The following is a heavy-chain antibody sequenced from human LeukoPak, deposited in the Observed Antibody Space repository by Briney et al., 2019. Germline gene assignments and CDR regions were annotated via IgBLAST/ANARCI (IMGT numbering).Heavy chain of an antibody. CDR3: ARVLWYCSSSTCYPTDAAYYFDY. Sequence: SETLSLTCAVYGGSFSGYYWSWIRQPPGKGLEWIGEINHSGSTNYNPSLKSRVTISVDTSKNQFSLKLSSVTAADTAVYYCARVLWYCSSSTCYPTDAAYYFDYWGQGTLVTVSS. J-gene: IGHJ4*02. CDR1: GGSFSGYY. CDR2: INHSGST. D-gene: IGHD2-2*01. V-gene: IGHV4-34*01.